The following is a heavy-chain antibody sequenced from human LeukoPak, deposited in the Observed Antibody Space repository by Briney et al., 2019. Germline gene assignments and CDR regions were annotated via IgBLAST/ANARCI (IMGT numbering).Heavy chain of an antibody. V-gene: IGHV3-9*01. Sequence: GGSLRLSCAASGFTFDDYAMHWVRQAPGKGLEWVSGISWNSGSIGYADSVKGRFTISRDNAKNSLYLQMNSLRAEDTAVYYCARDLVRGVRSKLDYWGQGTLVTVSS. D-gene: IGHD3-10*02. CDR1: GFTFDDYA. J-gene: IGHJ4*02. CDR3: ARDLVRGVRSKLDY. CDR2: ISWNSGSI.